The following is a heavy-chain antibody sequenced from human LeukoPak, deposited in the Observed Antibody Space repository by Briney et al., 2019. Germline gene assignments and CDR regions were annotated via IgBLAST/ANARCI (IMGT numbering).Heavy chain of an antibody. J-gene: IGHJ3*02. CDR3: AKDQLTMIVVALVGGAFDI. CDR1: GFTFSSYA. CDR2: ISYDGSNK. D-gene: IGHD3-22*01. V-gene: IGHV3-30-3*01. Sequence: GGSLRLSCAASGFTFSSYAMHWVRQAPGKGLEWVAVISYDGSNKYYADSVKGRFTISRDNSKNTLYLQMNSLRAEDTAVYYCAKDQLTMIVVALVGGAFDIWGQGTMVTVSS.